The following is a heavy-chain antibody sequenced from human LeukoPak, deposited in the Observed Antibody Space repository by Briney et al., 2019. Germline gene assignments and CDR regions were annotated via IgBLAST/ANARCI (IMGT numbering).Heavy chain of an antibody. CDR2: IYSARST. V-gene: IGHV3-53*01. Sequence: GGSLRLSCAAYGFTVSSNYMSSARQAPGKGLEWDSVIYSARSTYYAASGKGRFTDSRDNSKNTLYLQMNSLRAEETAVYYCARALPDYYYDSSGYYQYYFDYWGQGTLVTVSS. D-gene: IGHD3-22*01. CDR3: ARALPDYYYDSSGYYQYYFDY. CDR1: GFTVSSNY. J-gene: IGHJ4*02.